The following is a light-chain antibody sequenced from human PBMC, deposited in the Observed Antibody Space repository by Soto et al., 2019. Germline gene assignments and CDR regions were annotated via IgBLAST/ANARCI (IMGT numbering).Light chain of an antibody. CDR2: KAS. Sequence: DIQMTQSPSTLSASVGDRVTITCRASQSIRNWLAWYQQKPGQAPKLLIYKASTLQSGVPSRFSGSGSGTEFTRAISSLQPDDSATYYCQQYNDNWTFGQGTKVEIK. CDR3: QQYNDNWT. CDR1: QSIRNW. V-gene: IGKV1-5*03. J-gene: IGKJ1*01.